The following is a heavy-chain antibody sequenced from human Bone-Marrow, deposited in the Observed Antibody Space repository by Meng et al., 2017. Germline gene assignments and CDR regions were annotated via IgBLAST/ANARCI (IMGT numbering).Heavy chain of an antibody. V-gene: IGHV4-34*01. CDR3: ARGPTTMAHDFDS. CDR2: INPSGST. Sequence: QVQLEQWGAGVLKPAASVSLSCVVSGGTFTDYYWHWIRQPPGKGLEWMGEINPSGSTNYNASLESRATISVDTSQNNLSLKLSSVTAADSAVYYCARGPTTMAHDFDSWGQGTLVTVSS. CDR1: GGTFTDYY. J-gene: IGHJ4*02. D-gene: IGHD4-11*01.